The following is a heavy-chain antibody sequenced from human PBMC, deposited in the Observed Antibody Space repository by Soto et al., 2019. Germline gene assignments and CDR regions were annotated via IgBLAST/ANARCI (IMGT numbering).Heavy chain of an antibody. CDR1: GYTFTSYG. Sequence: QVQLVQSGAEVKKPGASVKVSCKASGYTFTSYGISWVRQAPGQGLEWMGWISAYNGNTNYAQKRQGRVTMNTDTSTSTAYMELRSLRSDDTAVYYCARDRRDIVVVGRKYYYYYYMDVWGKGTTVTVSS. CDR3: ARDRRDIVVVGRKYYYYYYMDV. CDR2: ISAYNGNT. J-gene: IGHJ6*03. D-gene: IGHD2-2*01. V-gene: IGHV1-18*01.